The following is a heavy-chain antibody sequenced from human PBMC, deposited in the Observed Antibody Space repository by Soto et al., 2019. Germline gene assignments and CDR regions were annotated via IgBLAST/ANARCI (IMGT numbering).Heavy chain of an antibody. CDR1: GFTFTRYS. CDR3: AREWGLLPYYVMNV. D-gene: IGHD7-27*01. J-gene: IGHJ6*02. V-gene: IGHV3-21*04. CDR2: ISSTTNYI. Sequence: GGSLRLSCAASGFTFTRYSMNWVRQAPGKGLEWVSSISSTTNYIYYGDSMKGRFTISRDNGKNSLYLEIHSSVTAADTAVYFCAREWGLLPYYVMNVWGHGTAVTVSS.